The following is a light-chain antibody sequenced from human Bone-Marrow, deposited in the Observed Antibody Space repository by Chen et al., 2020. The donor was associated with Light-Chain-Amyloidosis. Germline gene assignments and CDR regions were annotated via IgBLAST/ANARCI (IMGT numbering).Light chain of an antibody. CDR2: GSS. Sequence: EIVLPQSPRTLSLSPGEGANLSCRASQTISSNYLTGYQQKFGQAPRLLIYGSSSRATGIPDRFTGSGSGTDFTLTINRLEPEDFAMDYCQQYGTSPLTFGGGTKVEIK. J-gene: IGKJ4*01. CDR3: QQYGTSPLT. V-gene: IGKV3-20*01. CDR1: QTISSNY.